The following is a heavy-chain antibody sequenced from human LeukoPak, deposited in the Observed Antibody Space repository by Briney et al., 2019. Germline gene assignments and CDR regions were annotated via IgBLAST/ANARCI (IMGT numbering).Heavy chain of an antibody. CDR2: ISSSGSTI. CDR1: GFTFSSYA. J-gene: IGHJ4*02. D-gene: IGHD6-13*01. CDR3: ARDSFHDAAAGYYFDY. V-gene: IGHV3-48*04. Sequence: GGSLRLSCAASGFTFSSYAMSWVRQAPGKGLEWVSYISSSGSTIYYADSVKGRFTISRDNAKNSLYLQMNSLRAEDTAVYYCARDSFHDAAAGYYFDYWGQGTLVTVSS.